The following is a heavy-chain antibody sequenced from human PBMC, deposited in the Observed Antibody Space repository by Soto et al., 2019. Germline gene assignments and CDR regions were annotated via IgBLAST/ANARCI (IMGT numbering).Heavy chain of an antibody. Sequence: ASVKVSCKASGFSFTGYYIHWLRQAPGQGLEWMGWINAHSGGTEYAQKFQGRVTLTRDTSIATAYLTLTSLTSDDTAVYYCARGLRIAVAGRGFDYWGQGTLVTVSS. CDR2: INAHSGGT. CDR3: ARGLRIAVAGRGFDY. V-gene: IGHV1-2*02. CDR1: GFSFTGYY. J-gene: IGHJ4*02. D-gene: IGHD6-19*01.